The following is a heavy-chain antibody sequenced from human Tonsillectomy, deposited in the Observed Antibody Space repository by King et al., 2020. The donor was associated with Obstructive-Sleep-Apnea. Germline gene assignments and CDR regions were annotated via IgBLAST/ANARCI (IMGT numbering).Heavy chain of an antibody. CDR1: GFTFSSYG. D-gene: IGHD4-17*01. V-gene: IGHV3-30*02. CDR2: IRYDGSNK. Sequence: VQLVESGGGVVQPGGSLRLSCAASGFTFSSYGMHWVRQAPGKGLEWVAFIRYDGSNKYYADSVKGRFTISRDNSKNTLYLQMNSLRAEDTAVYYCAKTLRRYGSLTPADYWGQGTLVAVSS. J-gene: IGHJ4*02. CDR3: AKTLRRYGSLTPADY.